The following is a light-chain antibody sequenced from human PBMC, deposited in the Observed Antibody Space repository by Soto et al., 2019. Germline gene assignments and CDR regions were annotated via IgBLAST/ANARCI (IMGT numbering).Light chain of an antibody. V-gene: IGKV3-15*01. CDR2: GAS. Sequence: EIVMTQSPATLSVSPGERATLSCRASQSVSSNLAWYQQKPGQAPRLLIYGASTRATGIPARFSGSGSGTDFTLTISSLQPEDFATYYCQQANSFPPITFGQGTRLE. CDR1: QSVSSN. CDR3: QQANSFPPIT. J-gene: IGKJ5*01.